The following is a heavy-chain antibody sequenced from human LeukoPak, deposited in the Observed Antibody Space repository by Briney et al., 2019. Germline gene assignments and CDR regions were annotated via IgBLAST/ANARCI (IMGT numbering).Heavy chain of an antibody. CDR1: GYMFSTSW. CDR3: ARGAYGSGSSYNYYGMDV. CDR2: IYPDDSDS. D-gene: IGHD3-10*01. J-gene: IGHJ6*02. Sequence: GESLKIPCNGAGYMFSTSWIAWVRQMPGKGLEWMGIIYPDDSDSRYSPSFEGQVAFSVDKSISTAYVQWSSLKASDTAIYYCARGAYGSGSSYNYYGMDVWGQGTPVTVSS. V-gene: IGHV5-51*01.